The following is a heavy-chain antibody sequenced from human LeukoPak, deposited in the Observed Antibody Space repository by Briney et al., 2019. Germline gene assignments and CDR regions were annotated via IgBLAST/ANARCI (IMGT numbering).Heavy chain of an antibody. CDR2: ISGDGDTI. CDR1: GFTFSSYE. Sequence: GGSLRLSCAASGFTFSSYEMNWVRQAPGKGLEWVAYISGDGDTIFYTDSVKGRVTISRDNAENSLFLQMNSLRAEDSAIYYCARGWFDNWGQGTLVTVSS. V-gene: IGHV3-48*03. CDR3: ARGWFDN. J-gene: IGHJ4*02.